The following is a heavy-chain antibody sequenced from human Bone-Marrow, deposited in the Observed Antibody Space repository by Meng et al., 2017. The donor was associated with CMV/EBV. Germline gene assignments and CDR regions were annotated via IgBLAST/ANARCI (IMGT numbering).Heavy chain of an antibody. J-gene: IGHJ5*02. CDR1: GFTFSSYS. D-gene: IGHD1-26*01. CDR2: ISSSSSYI. CDR3: ARGVAGSYFDWFDP. Sequence: GGSLRLSCAASGFTFSSYSMNWVRQAPGKGLEWVSSISSSSSYIYYADSVKGRFTISRDNAKNSLYLQMNSLRAEDTAVYYCARGVAGSYFDWFDPWGQGTLVTVSS. V-gene: IGHV3-21*01.